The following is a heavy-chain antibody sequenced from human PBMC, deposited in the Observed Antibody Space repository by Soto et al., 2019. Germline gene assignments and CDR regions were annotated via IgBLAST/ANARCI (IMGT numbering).Heavy chain of an antibody. Sequence: LRLSCAASGFTFSDYYMSWIRQAPGKGLEWVSYISSSGSTIYYADSVKGRFTISRDNAKNSLYLQMNSLRAEDTAVYYCARERSLLGYSGYDRGVRYFDYWGQGTLVAVSS. V-gene: IGHV3-11*01. D-gene: IGHD5-12*01. CDR2: ISSSGSTI. J-gene: IGHJ4*02. CDR1: GFTFSDYY. CDR3: ARERSLLGYSGYDRGVRYFDY.